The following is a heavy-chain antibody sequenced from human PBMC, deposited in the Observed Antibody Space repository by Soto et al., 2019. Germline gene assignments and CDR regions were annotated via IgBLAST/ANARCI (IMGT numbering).Heavy chain of an antibody. V-gene: IGHV1-69*13. Sequence: ASVKVSCKASGGTFSSYVISWVRQAPGQGLEWMGGIIPIFGTANYAQKFQGRVTITADESTSTAYMELSSLRSEDTAVYYCARVGSGYRALYYYYYGMDVWGQGTTVTVSS. D-gene: IGHD3-22*01. CDR3: ARVGSGYRALYYYYYGMDV. CDR1: GGTFSSYV. J-gene: IGHJ6*02. CDR2: IIPIFGTA.